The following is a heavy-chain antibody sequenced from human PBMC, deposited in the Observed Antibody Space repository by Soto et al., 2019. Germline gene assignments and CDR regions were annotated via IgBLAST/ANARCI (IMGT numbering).Heavy chain of an antibody. CDR2: IIPIFGTA. D-gene: IGHD4-17*01. CDR3: ARPLGPNHGDSPYPYYYYGMDV. CDR1: GGTFSSYA. Sequence: QVQLVQSGAEVKKPGSSVKVSCKASGGTFSSYAISWVRQAPGQGLEWMGGIIPIFGTANYAQKFQGRVTITADESTSTAYMELSSLRSEDTAVYYCARPLGPNHGDSPYPYYYYGMDVWGQGTTVTVSS. J-gene: IGHJ6*02. V-gene: IGHV1-69*01.